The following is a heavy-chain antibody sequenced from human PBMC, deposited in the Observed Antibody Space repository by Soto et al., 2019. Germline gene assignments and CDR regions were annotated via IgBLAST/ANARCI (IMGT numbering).Heavy chain of an antibody. CDR1: GFTFSSYA. V-gene: IGHV3-23*01. D-gene: IGHD1-1*01. J-gene: IGHJ4*02. Sequence: WGSLRLSCAASGFTFSSYAVSWVRQAPGKGPEWISSISGSGSTIYYSDSVKGRFTISRDNPKHTLYLPLSSLRAEHTAVYYCPLRWYSYYFDLWGQGTAVTASS. CDR2: ISGSGSTI. CDR3: PLRWYSYYFDL.